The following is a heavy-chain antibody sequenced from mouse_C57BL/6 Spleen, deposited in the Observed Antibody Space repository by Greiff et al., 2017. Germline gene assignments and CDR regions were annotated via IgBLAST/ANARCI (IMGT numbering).Heavy chain of an antibody. CDR3: ASRHYGSSYDY. V-gene: IGHV1-9*01. J-gene: IGHJ2*01. Sequence: VQLQQSGAELMKPGASVKLSCKAPGYTFTGYWIEWVKQRPGHGLEWIGEVLPGSGSTNYTVKFKGKATFTADTSSNTAYMQLSSLTTEDSAISYCASRHYGSSYDYWGPGSTLTVSS. D-gene: IGHD1-1*01. CDR2: VLPGSGST. CDR1: GYTFTGYW.